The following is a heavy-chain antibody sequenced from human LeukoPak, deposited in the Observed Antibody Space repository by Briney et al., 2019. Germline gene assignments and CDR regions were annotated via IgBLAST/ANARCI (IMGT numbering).Heavy chain of an antibody. J-gene: IGHJ4*02. D-gene: IGHD3-10*01. V-gene: IGHV4-59*08. CDR2: IYYSGST. Sequence: SETLSLTCTVSGGSISSYYWSWIRQPPGKGLEWIGYIYYSGSTNYKSSLKSRVTISVDTSKNQFSLKLSSVTAADTAVYYCARHSGAQGFDYWGQGTQVTVSS. CDR3: ARHSGAQGFDY. CDR1: GGSISSYY.